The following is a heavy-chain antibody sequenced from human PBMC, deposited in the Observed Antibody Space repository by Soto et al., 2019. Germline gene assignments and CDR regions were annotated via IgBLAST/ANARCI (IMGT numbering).Heavy chain of an antibody. J-gene: IGHJ4*02. CDR3: VRDMSYGDSECSY. D-gene: IGHD4-17*01. Sequence: PGGSLRLSCAASGFMFSTYWMNWVRQAPGKGLEWVANIKQDGSEKYYVDSVKGRFTISRDNAKNSLYLQMNSLRAEDTAVYYCVRDMSYGDSECSYWGQGTLVTVYS. CDR2: IKQDGSEK. CDR1: GFMFSTYW. V-gene: IGHV3-7*01.